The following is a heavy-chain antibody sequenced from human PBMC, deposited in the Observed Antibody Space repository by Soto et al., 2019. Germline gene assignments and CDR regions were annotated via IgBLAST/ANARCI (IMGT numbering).Heavy chain of an antibody. CDR1: GFTFSSYW. V-gene: IGHV3-74*02. CDR3: ARALADGNLDGEDYYFDY. Sequence: EVQLLESGGGLVQPGGSLRLSCAASGFTFSSYWMHWVRQAPGKGLVWVSRINSDGSSTSYADSVKGRFTISRDNAKNTLYLQMNSLRAEDTAVYYCARALADGNLDGEDYYFDYWGQGTLVTVSS. D-gene: IGHD1-1*01. CDR2: INSDGSST. J-gene: IGHJ4*02.